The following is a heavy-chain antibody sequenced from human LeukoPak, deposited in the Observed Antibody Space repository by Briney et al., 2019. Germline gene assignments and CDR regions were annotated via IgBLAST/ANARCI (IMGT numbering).Heavy chain of an antibody. D-gene: IGHD4-17*01. J-gene: IGHJ4*02. Sequence: GGSLRLSCAASRFTFSDYSMNWVRQAPGKGLEGVSSISGNNIYINYVDSVKGRFTISRDDAKNSLYLQMNSLRAEDTAVYYCAREVDYAARFFDYWGQGILVTVSS. CDR2: ISGNNIYI. CDR1: RFTFSDYS. V-gene: IGHV3-21*01. CDR3: AREVDYAARFFDY.